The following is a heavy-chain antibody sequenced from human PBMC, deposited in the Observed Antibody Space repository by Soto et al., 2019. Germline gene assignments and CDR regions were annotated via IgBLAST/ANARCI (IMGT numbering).Heavy chain of an antibody. V-gene: IGHV3-15*01. CDR3: TTDFQVGPYYFDY. Sequence: PGGSLRLSCAASGFTFSNAWMSWVRQAPGKGLEWVGRIKSKTDGGTTDYAAPVKGRFTISRDDSKNTLYLQMNSLKTEDTAVYYCTTDFQVGPYYFDYWGQGTLVTVSS. CDR1: GFTFSNAW. CDR2: IKSKTDGGTT. J-gene: IGHJ4*02. D-gene: IGHD1-26*01.